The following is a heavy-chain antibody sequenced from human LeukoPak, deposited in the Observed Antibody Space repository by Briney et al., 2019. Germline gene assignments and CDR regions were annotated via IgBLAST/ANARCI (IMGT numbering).Heavy chain of an antibody. D-gene: IGHD2-2*02. CDR1: GFTFSNYS. CDR3: TKARSASSSSCYNY. J-gene: IGHJ4*02. CDR2: ISGSDTST. V-gene: IGHV3-23*01. Sequence: GGSLRLSCAASGFTFSNYSMTWVRQAAGKGLEWVSSISGSDTSTYYADSVKGRFTISRDNSKNTLELQMDSLRAEDTAVYYCTKARSASSSSCYNYWGQGILVTVSS.